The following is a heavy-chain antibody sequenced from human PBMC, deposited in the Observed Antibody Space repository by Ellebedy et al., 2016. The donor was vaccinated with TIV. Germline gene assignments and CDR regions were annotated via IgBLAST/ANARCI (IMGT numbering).Heavy chain of an antibody. Sequence: GESLKISCAASGFTFSSLSMNWVRQAPGKGLEWVSGISGSGGTTYYTDSVKGRFTISRDNSKNTLYLQMNRLRVEDTAVYYCVGRPQSSGWYGPFDYWGQGTLVTVSS. D-gene: IGHD6-19*01. V-gene: IGHV3-23*01. J-gene: IGHJ4*02. CDR3: VGRPQSSGWYGPFDY. CDR2: ISGSGGTT. CDR1: GFTFSSLS.